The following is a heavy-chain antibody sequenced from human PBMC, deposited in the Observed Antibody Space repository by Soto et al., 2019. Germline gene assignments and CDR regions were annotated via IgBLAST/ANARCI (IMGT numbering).Heavy chain of an antibody. CDR2: ISSSGSTI. V-gene: IGHV3-11*01. CDR1: GFTFSDYY. CDR3: TTDHLRGFDY. J-gene: IGHJ4*02. Sequence: GGSLRLSCAASGFTFSDYYMSWIRQAPGKGLEWVSYISSSGSTIYYADSVKGRFTISRDNAKNSLYLQMNSLKTEDTAVYYCTTDHLRGFDYWGQGTLVTVSS. D-gene: IGHD3-16*01.